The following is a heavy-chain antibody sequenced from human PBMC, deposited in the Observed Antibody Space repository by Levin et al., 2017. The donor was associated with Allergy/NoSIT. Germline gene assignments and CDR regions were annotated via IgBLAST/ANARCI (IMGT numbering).Heavy chain of an antibody. V-gene: IGHV4-30-4*01. D-gene: IGHD2-21*02. CDR3: ARLPRARYCRTSTCYSGAFDL. CDR2: IYYNGTT. CDR1: GGSFTSNAYY. Sequence: KSSETLSLTCSVSGGSFTSNAYYWSWIRQPPGNSLEWIGYIYYNGTTYSSPSLRSRLLMSTDTSTNQFSLKLRSVTAADTAVYYCARLPRARYCRTSTCYSGAFDLWGPGTMVTVSS. J-gene: IGHJ3*01.